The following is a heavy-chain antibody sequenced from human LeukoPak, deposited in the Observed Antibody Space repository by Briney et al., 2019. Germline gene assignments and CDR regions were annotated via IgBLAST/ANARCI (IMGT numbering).Heavy chain of an antibody. V-gene: IGHV3-7*01. Sequence: PGGSLRLSCAASGFTFSSYWMSWVRQAPGKGLEWVANINQDGSQKYFVDSVKGRFTISRDNAKNSLYLQMNSLRAEDTAVYYCVKYRLVWLPAPVFDYWGQGSLVTVAS. CDR2: INQDGSQK. D-gene: IGHD5-12*01. CDR1: GFTFSSYW. J-gene: IGHJ4*02. CDR3: VKYRLVWLPAPVFDY.